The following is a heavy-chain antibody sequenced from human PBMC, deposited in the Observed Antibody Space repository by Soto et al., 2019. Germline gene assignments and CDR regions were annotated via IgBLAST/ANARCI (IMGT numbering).Heavy chain of an antibody. CDR3: ARDGLAARPYYYYGMDV. V-gene: IGHV3-21*01. CDR1: GFTFSSYS. J-gene: IGHJ6*02. D-gene: IGHD6-6*01. Sequence: GGSLRLSCAASGFTFSSYSMNWVRQAPGKGLEWVSSISSSSSYIYYADSVKGRFTISRDNAKNSLYLQMISLRAEDTAVYYCARDGLAARPYYYYGMDVWGQGTTVTVSS. CDR2: ISSSSSYI.